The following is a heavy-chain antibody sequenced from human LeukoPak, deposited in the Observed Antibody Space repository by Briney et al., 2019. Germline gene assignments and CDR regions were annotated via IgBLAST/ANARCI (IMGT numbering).Heavy chain of an antibody. J-gene: IGHJ4*02. D-gene: IGHD3-10*01. Sequence: GGSLRLSCAASGFTFSTRWMNWVRQAPGKGLEWVANMKEDGSEKYCVDCVKGRFTISRDNAKNSLYLQMNSLRAEDTAVYYCARGPDYGTRSDYFDYWGQGILVTVSS. V-gene: IGHV3-7*03. CDR2: MKEDGSEK. CDR3: ARGPDYGTRSDYFDY. CDR1: GFTFSTRW.